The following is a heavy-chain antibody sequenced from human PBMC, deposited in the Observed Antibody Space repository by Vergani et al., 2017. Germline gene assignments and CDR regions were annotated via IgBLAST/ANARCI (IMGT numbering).Heavy chain of an antibody. CDR2: ISSSSSYI. CDR3: ARDPLSDVGYCSGGSCYSYYYYGMDV. CDR1: GFTFSSYS. J-gene: IGHJ6*02. Sequence: EVQLVESGGGLVKPGGSLRLSCAASGFTFSSYSMNWVRQAPGKGLEWVSSISSSSSYIYYADSVKGRFTISRDNAKNSLYLQMNSLRAEDTAVYYCARDPLSDVGYCSGGSCYSYYYYGMDVWGQGTTVTVSS. V-gene: IGHV3-21*01. D-gene: IGHD2-15*01.